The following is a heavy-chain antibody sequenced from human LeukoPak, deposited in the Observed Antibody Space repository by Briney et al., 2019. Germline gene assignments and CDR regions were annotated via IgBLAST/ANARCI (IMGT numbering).Heavy chain of an antibody. D-gene: IGHD2-2*01. CDR2: IYYSGRT. V-gene: IGHV4-59*01. CDR3: ARSSTGSYFDY. J-gene: IGHJ4*02. CDR1: GGSISRYY. Sequence: PSETLSLTCTVSGGSISRYYWSWLRQPPGKGLEWIGYIYYSGRTNYNPSLKSRVTISVDTSKNQFSLKLSSVTAADTAVYYCARSSTGSYFDYWGQGTLVTVSS.